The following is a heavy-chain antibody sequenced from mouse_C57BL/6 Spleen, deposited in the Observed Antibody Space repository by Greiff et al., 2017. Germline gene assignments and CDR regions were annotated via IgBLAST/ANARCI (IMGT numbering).Heavy chain of an antibody. CDR2: INPSTGGT. V-gene: IGHV1-42*01. D-gene: IGHD2-13*01. CDR1: GYSFTGYY. Sequence: EVQLQQSGPELVKPGASVKISCKASGYSFTGYYMNWVKQSPEKSLEWIGEINPSTGGTTYNQKFKAKATLTVDKSSSTAYMQLKSLTSEDSAVYYCADWLFAYWGQGTLVTVSA. J-gene: IGHJ3*01. CDR3: ADWLFAY.